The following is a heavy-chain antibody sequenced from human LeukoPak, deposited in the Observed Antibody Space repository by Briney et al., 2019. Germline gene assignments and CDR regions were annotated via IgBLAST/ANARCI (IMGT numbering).Heavy chain of an antibody. J-gene: IGHJ4*02. CDR1: GFTFTTAW. CDR2: IKSKTDGGTT. D-gene: IGHD3-3*01. V-gene: IGHV3-15*01. CDR3: TTAGVNYDFWSGYSLDY. Sequence: GGSLRLSCAASGFTFTTAWMTWVRQAPGKGLEWVGRIKSKTDGGTTDYAAPVKGRFTISRDDSKNTLYLQMTSLKTEDTAVYYCTTAGVNYDFWSGYSLDYWGQGTLVTVSS.